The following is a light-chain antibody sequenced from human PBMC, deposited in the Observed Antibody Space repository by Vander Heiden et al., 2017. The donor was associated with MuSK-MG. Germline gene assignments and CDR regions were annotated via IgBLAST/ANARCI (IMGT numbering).Light chain of an antibody. V-gene: IGKV6-21*01. CDR1: QNIGNY. CDR2: YAS. J-gene: IGKJ1*01. Sequence: EIVLTQSPDFQSVTPKEKVTITCRASQNIGNYLHWYQQKPGQSPKLLIKYASQSFSGVPSRFSGSGSGTDFTLTINSLEAEDAATYYCQQSRSPPKTFGQGTKVEIK. CDR3: QQSRSPPKT.